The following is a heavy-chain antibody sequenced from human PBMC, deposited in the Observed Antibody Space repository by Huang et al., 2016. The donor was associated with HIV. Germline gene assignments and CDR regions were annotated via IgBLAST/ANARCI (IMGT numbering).Heavy chain of an antibody. CDR3: ATKTAGMDI. V-gene: IGHV3-7*01. CDR2: IKKYETGK. J-gene: IGHJ6*02. CDR1: TCGGYG. Sequence: TCGGYGVDWVRKPPGKGVGGVANIKKYETGKYYVDSVKGRFNISRDNAKKVLFLEMDALRVEDTAIYFCATKTAGMDIWGQGTTVIVSS.